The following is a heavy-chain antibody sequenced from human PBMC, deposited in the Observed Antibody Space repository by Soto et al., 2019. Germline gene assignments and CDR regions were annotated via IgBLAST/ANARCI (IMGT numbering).Heavy chain of an antibody. J-gene: IGHJ4*02. CDR2: INHSGST. D-gene: IGHD6-19*01. Sequence: SETLSLTCAVYGGSFSGYYWSWIRQPPGKGLEWIGEINHSGSTNYNPSLKSRVTISVDTSKNQFSLKLSSVTAADTAVYYCESSLRHSSGWYGENYWGQGTLVTVYS. CDR1: GGSFSGYY. CDR3: ESSLRHSSGWYGENY. V-gene: IGHV4-34*01.